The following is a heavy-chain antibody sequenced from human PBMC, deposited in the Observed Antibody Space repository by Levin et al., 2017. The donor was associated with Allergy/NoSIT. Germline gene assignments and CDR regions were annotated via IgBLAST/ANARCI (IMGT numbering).Heavy chain of an antibody. CDR1: GLIFSIYG. CDR3: AKGGSFDS. V-gene: IGHV3-30*18. CDR2: TSNDESHK. J-gene: IGHJ4*02. Sequence: GGSPRLSCEASGLIFSIYGMHWVRQAPGKGLEWVAITSNDESHKYYADSVKGRFTISRDNSKNTLYLQMNSLRPEDTAVYYCAKGGSFDSWGQGTLVTVSS.